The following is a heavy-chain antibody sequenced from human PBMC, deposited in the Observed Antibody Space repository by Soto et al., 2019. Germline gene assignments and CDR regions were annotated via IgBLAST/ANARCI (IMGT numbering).Heavy chain of an antibody. V-gene: IGHV1-69*06. CDR2: IIPVFGTV. J-gene: IGHJ6*02. Sequence: QVQLVQSGAEVKTPGSSLKVSCQASGGTLISYAINWVRQAPGEGLEWLGGIIPVFGTVNIAQKLQGRLTLKADKSKNIAYLELRSRTSEDRAVYYCARSDDFWSGGRAAWGQGTTVTVSS. CDR1: GGTLISYA. CDR3: ARSDDFWSGGRAA. D-gene: IGHD3-3*01.